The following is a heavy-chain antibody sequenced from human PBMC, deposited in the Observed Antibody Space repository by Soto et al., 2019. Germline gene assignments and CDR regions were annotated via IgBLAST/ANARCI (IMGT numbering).Heavy chain of an antibody. CDR3: AREGKITARRPFDY. CDR2: IKQDGSEK. J-gene: IGHJ4*02. CDR1: AFTFSTYW. V-gene: IGHV3-7*01. D-gene: IGHD1-20*01. Sequence: GSLRLSCAASAFTFSTYWMSWVRQAPGKGLEWVANIKQDGSEKYYVDSVKGRFTISRDNAKNSLYLQMNSLRAEDTAVYYCAREGKITARRPFDYWGQGTLVTVSS.